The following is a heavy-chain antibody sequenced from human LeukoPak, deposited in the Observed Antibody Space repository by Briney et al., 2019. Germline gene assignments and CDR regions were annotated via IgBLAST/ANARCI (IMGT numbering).Heavy chain of an antibody. CDR2: INWNGGST. D-gene: IGHD3-22*01. CDR3: ARVSSFHDSSGHYLTWYFDL. V-gene: IGHV3-20*04. J-gene: IGHJ2*01. Sequence: PGGSLRLSCAASGFTFDDYGMSWVRQAPGKGLEWVSGINWNGGSTGYADSVKGRFAIFKDNAQNSLHLQMNSLRAEDTAVYYCARVSSFHDSSGHYLTWYFDLWGRGTLVTVSS. CDR1: GFTFDDYG.